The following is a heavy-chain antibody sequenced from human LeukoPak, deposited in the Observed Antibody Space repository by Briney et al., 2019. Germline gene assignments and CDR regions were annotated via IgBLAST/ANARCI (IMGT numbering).Heavy chain of an antibody. CDR1: GFTFSDYW. Sequence: GGSLRLSCAASGFTFSDYWMTWVRQAPGKGLEWVANIKQDGSEKDYVDSVKGRFAISRDNAKNSLYLQMDSLRVEDTAVCYCARKGGYSSGYYYWGQGTLVTVSS. J-gene: IGHJ4*02. CDR3: ARKGGYSSGYYY. D-gene: IGHD3-22*01. CDR2: IKQDGSEK. V-gene: IGHV3-7*01.